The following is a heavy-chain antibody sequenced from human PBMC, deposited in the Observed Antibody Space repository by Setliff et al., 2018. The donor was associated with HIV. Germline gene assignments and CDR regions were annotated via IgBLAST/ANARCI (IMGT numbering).Heavy chain of an antibody. CDR1: GYTFTSYG. CDR3: ARTPHPRRYYDSSAAKGWFDP. J-gene: IGHJ5*02. D-gene: IGHD3-22*01. CDR2: ISAYNGNT. V-gene: IGHV1-18*01. Sequence: ASVKVSCKASGYTFTSYGISWVRQAPGQGLEWMGWISAYNGNTNYAQKLQGRVTMTTDTSTSTAYMELRSLRSDDTAVYYCARTPHPRRYYDSSAAKGWFDPWGQGTLVTVSS.